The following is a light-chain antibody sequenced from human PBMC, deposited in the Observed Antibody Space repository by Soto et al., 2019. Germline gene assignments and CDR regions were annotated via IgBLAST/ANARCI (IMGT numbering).Light chain of an antibody. J-gene: IGLJ3*02. CDR3: SSYTSSSTYLV. CDR1: SSDVGGYNY. V-gene: IGLV2-14*01. Sequence: QSALTQPASVSGSPGQSITISCTGTSSDVGGYNYVSWYQQHPGKAPKLMILDVSSRPSGVSNRFSGSKSSNTATLTISGLQAEEEAHYFCSSYTSSSTYLVFGGGTKLTVL. CDR2: DVS.